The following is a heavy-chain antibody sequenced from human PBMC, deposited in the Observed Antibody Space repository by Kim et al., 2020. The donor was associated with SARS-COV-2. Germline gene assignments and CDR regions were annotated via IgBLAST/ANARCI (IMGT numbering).Heavy chain of an antibody. Sequence: YHPSLKRRVTRTVDTSKNPFSRKLSAVTAADTAVYYCARSRNRFFLLEYWGQGTLVTVSS. CDR3: ARSRNRFFLLEY. D-gene: IGHD3-3*01. J-gene: IGHJ4*02. V-gene: IGHV4-39*01.